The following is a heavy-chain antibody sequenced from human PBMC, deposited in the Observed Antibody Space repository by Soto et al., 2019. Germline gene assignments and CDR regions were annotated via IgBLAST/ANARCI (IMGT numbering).Heavy chain of an antibody. J-gene: IGHJ3*02. V-gene: IGHV4-34*01. CDR3: ARGGDDAFDI. D-gene: IGHD3-10*01. CDR2: INHSGST. CDR1: GGSFSGYY. Sequence: SETLSLTCAVYGGSFSGYYWSWIRQPPGKGLEWIGEINHSGSTNYHPSLKSRVTISVATSKNQFSVKLSSVTAADAAVYYWARGGDDAFDIWGQGTMVTVSS.